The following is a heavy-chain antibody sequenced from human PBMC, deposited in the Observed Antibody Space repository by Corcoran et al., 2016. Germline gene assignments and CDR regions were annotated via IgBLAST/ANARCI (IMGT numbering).Heavy chain of an antibody. V-gene: IGHV4-61*02. CDR1: GGSISSGGYY. D-gene: IGHD6-19*01. J-gene: IGHJ4*02. CDR2: IYTSGST. CDR3: ARDSVSGWRGSRDYFDY. Sequence: QVQLQESGPGLVKPSQTLSLTCTVSGGSISSGGYYWSWIRQHPGKGLEWIGRIYTSGSTNYNPSLKSRVTMSVDTSKNQFSLKLSSVTAADTAVYYCARDSVSGWRGSRDYFDYWGQGTLVTVSS.